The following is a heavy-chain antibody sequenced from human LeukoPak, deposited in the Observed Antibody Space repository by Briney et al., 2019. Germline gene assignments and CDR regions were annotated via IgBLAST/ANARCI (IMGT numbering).Heavy chain of an antibody. Sequence: SETLSLTCTVSGGSISSSSYYWGWIRQPPGKGLEWIGSIYYSGSTYYNPSLKSRVTISVDTSKNQFSLKLSSVTAADTAVYYCARVPPAGRGSFDYWGQGTLVTVSS. CDR1: GGSISSSSYY. CDR2: IYYSGST. V-gene: IGHV4-39*07. J-gene: IGHJ4*02. D-gene: IGHD6-19*01. CDR3: ARVPPAGRGSFDY.